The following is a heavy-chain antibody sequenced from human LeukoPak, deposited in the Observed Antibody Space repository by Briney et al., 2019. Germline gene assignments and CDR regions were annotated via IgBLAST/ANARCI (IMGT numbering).Heavy chain of an antibody. CDR1: GFTFSTYG. J-gene: IGHJ5*02. CDR2: IYYSGST. Sequence: PGGSLRLSCEASGFTFSTYGMNWVRQPPGKGLEWIGYIYYSGSTNYNPSLKSRVTISVDTSKNQFSLKLSSVTAADTAVYYCARGVGITIFGVVNWFDPWGQGTLVTVSS. CDR3: ARGVGITIFGVVNWFDP. D-gene: IGHD3-3*01. V-gene: IGHV4-59*01.